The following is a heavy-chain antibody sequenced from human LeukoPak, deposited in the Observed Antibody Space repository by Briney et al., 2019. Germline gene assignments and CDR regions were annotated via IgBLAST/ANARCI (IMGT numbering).Heavy chain of an antibody. CDR2: ISAYNGNT. J-gene: IGHJ4*02. D-gene: IGHD5-12*01. V-gene: IGHV1-18*01. Sequence: GASVKVSCKASGYTFTSYGISWVRQAPGQGLEWMGWISAYNGNTNYAQKLQGRVTMTTDTSTSTAYMELRSLRSEDTAVYYCARDPQEQWSGYDLVTDYWGQGTLVTVSS. CDR1: GYTFTSYG. CDR3: ARDPQEQWSGYDLVTDY.